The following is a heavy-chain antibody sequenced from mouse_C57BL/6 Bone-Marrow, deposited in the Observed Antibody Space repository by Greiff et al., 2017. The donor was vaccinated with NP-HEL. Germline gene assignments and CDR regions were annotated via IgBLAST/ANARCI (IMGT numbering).Heavy chain of an antibody. V-gene: IGHV6-6*01. J-gene: IGHJ3*01. CDR2: IRNKANNHAT. Sequence: EVKVVESGGGLVQPGGSMKLPCAASGFTFSDACMDWVRQSPEKGLEWVAEIRNKANNHATYYALSVNGRFTISRDDSKSSVYLQVNSLRAEDTNIYYCTVWFAYWGHVTLVTLSA. CDR3: TVWFAY. CDR1: GFTFSDAC.